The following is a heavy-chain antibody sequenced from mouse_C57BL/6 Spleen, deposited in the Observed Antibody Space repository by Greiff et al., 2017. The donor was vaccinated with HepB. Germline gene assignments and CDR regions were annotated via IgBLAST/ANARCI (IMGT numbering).Heavy chain of an antibody. CDR1: GYTFTSYW. D-gene: IGHD1-1*01. J-gene: IGHJ3*01. Sequence: QVQLQQPGAELVMPGASVKLSCKASGYTFTSYWMHWVKQRPGQGLEWFGEIDPSDSYTNYNQKFKGKSTLTVDKSSSTAYMQLSSLTSEDSAVYYCARIYYYGSRGFAYWGQGTLVTVSA. CDR2: IDPSDSYT. V-gene: IGHV1-69*01. CDR3: ARIYYYGSRGFAY.